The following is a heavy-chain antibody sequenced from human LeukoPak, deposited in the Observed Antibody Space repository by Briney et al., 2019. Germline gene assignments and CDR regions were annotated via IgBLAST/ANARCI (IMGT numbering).Heavy chain of an antibody. D-gene: IGHD6-19*01. CDR1: GGSISSGSYY. J-gene: IGHJ4*02. Sequence: SETLSLTCTVSGGSISSGSYYWSWIRQPAGKGLEWIGRIYTSGSTNYNPSLKSRVTISVDTSKNQFSLKLSSVTAADTAVYYCARDSQAVAGRGLDYWGQGTLVTVSS. CDR2: IYTSGST. CDR3: ARDSQAVAGRGLDY. V-gene: IGHV4-61*02.